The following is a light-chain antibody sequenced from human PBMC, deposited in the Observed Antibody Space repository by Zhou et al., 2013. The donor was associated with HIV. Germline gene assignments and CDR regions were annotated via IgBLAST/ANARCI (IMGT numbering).Light chain of an antibody. CDR3: QERSA. CDR1: QSIDGY. J-gene: IGKJ3*01. V-gene: IGKV1-39*01. CDR2: TAS. Sequence: DIQMTQSPSSLSASVGDRVTISCRASQSIDGYLNWYQQRPGKAPKLLIYTASSLQSGVPSRFSGSGSGTDFTLTIDSLQPDDFATYYCQERSAFGPGTTVDIQ.